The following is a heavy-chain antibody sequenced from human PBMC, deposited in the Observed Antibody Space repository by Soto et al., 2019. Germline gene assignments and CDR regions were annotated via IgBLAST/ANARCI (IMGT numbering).Heavy chain of an antibody. Sequence: EVQLLESGGGLVQPGGSLRLSCAASGFTFSSYAMSWVRQAPGKRLEWVSAISGSGGSTYYADSVKGRFTISRDNSKNTLYLQMNSLRAEDTAVYYCAKREMITFGGVIAREYFDYWGQGTLVTVSS. CDR2: ISGSGGST. CDR1: GFTFSSYA. J-gene: IGHJ4*02. D-gene: IGHD3-16*02. CDR3: AKREMITFGGVIAREYFDY. V-gene: IGHV3-23*01.